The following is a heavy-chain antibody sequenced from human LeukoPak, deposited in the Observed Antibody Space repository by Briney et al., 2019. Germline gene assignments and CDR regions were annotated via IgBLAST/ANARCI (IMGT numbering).Heavy chain of an antibody. CDR2: IYPDDSDT. Sequence: GESLKISCKGSGYSFTNYWIGWVRQMPGKGLEWMGIIYPDDSDTRYSPSFQGQVTISADKSISTAYLQWSSLKASDTAMYYCARPRRRDYGDYGMDIWGKGTTVTVSS. CDR1: GYSFTNYW. J-gene: IGHJ6*04. CDR3: ARPRRRDYGDYGMDI. D-gene: IGHD4-17*01. V-gene: IGHV5-51*01.